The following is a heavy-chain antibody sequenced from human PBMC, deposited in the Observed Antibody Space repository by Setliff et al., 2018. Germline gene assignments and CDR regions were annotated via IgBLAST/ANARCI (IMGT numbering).Heavy chain of an antibody. CDR3: ARRPIALAGYRKGAFDI. Sequence: GASVKVSCKASGYSLTSFGITWVRQAPGQGLEWMGWVSTYNGDTNYAQKFRGRVTMTTGISTSTVYMELRTLRSDDTAVYYCARRPIALAGYRKGAFDIWGQGTMVTVSS. J-gene: IGHJ3*02. D-gene: IGHD6-19*01. CDR1: GYSLTSFG. V-gene: IGHV1-18*01. CDR2: VSTYNGDT.